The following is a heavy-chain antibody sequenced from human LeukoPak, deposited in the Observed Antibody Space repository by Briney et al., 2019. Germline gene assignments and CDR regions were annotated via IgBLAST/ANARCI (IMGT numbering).Heavy chain of an antibody. D-gene: IGHD2-21*02. J-gene: IGHJ4*02. CDR1: GFTFSNAW. Sequence: GGSLRLSCAASGFTFSNAWVSWVRQAPGKGLEWVGRIKSKTDGGTTDYAAPVKGRFTISRDDSKNTLYLQMNSLKTEDTAVYYCTTSPGGDCYPDWGQGTLVTVSS. CDR3: TTSPGGDCYPD. V-gene: IGHV3-15*01. CDR2: IKSKTDGGTT.